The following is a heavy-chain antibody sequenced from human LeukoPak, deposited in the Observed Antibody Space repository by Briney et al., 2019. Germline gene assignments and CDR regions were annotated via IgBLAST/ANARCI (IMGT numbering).Heavy chain of an antibody. CDR3: AKVAVAGYYFDY. CDR2: ISGSAGST. V-gene: IGHV3-23*01. CDR1: GFTFTIYA. D-gene: IGHD6-19*01. Sequence: GGSLRLSYAASGFTFTIYAMTWVRQAPGKGLEWVSAISGSAGSTYYADSVKGRFTISRDNSKNTLYLQMNSLRAEDTAVYYCAKVAVAGYYFDYWGQGTLVTVSS. J-gene: IGHJ4*02.